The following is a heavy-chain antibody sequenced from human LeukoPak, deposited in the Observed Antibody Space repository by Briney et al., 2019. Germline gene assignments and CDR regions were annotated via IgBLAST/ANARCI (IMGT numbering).Heavy chain of an antibody. CDR3: ARDSRLGSSGLDF. CDR1: GFTFSGYW. CDR2: IKTDGTEK. V-gene: IGHV3-7*01. D-gene: IGHD6-6*01. Sequence: PGGSLRLSCAASGFTFSGYWMTWVRQAPGKGLEWVANIKTDGTEKYYVDSVKGRFTISRDNAKNSLCLQMNSLRAGDTAVYYCARDSRLGSSGLDFWGQGTLATVSS. J-gene: IGHJ4*02.